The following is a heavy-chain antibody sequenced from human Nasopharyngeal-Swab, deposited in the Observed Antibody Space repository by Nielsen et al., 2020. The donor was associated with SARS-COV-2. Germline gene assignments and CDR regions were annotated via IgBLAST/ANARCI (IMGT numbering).Heavy chain of an antibody. V-gene: IGHV3-33*01. Sequence: GESLKISCKASGFSVTSHCMHWVRQAPGKGLEWVAVIWYDGTNKFYADSVKGRFTISRDISKNTLYLQMNSLRAEDTAVYYCARESGVSSTSPFDCWGRGTLVTVSS. CDR2: IWYDGTNK. CDR3: ARESGVSSTSPFDC. J-gene: IGHJ4*02. CDR1: GFSVTSHC. D-gene: IGHD2-2*01.